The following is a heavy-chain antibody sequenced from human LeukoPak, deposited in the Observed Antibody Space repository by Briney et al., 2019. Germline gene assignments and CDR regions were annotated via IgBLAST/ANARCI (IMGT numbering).Heavy chain of an antibody. CDR2: IKSKTDGGTT. V-gene: IGHV3-15*01. Sequence: GGSLRLSCAASGFTFSNAWMSWVRQAPGKGLEWVGRIKSKTDGGTTDYAAPVKGRFTISRDDSKTTLYLQMNSLKTEDTAVYYCTTDNYDYVPYLAYWGQGTLVTVSS. CDR3: TTDNYDYVPYLAY. D-gene: IGHD3-16*01. J-gene: IGHJ4*02. CDR1: GFTFSNAW.